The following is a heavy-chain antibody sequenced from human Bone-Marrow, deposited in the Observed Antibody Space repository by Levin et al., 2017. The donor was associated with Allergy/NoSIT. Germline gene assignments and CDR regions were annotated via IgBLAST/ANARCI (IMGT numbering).Heavy chain of an antibody. J-gene: IGHJ6*03. Sequence: PGGSLRLSCAASGFTVSSNYMSWVRQAPGKGLEWVSVIYSGGSTYYADSVKGRFTISRDNSKNTLYLQMNSLRAEDTAVYYCARSHGGKTYYYYYMDVWGKGTTVTVSS. V-gene: IGHV3-53*01. CDR2: IYSGGST. D-gene: IGHD3-3*01. CDR1: GFTVSSNY. CDR3: ARSHGGKTYYYYYMDV.